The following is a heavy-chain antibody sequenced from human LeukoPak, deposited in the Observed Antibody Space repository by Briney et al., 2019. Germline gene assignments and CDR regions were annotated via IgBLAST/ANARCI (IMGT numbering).Heavy chain of an antibody. J-gene: IGHJ4*02. Sequence: ASVKVSCKASGYPFSIYEINWVRQAPGQGLEWMGWMNPNTGNTGYAQKFQGRVTMTRDASISTAYMELSSLKSEDTAVYFCAGGSWELVLWGQGVLVTVSS. V-gene: IGHV1-8*01. D-gene: IGHD1-26*01. CDR1: GYPFSIYE. CDR2: MNPNTGNT. CDR3: AGGSWELVL.